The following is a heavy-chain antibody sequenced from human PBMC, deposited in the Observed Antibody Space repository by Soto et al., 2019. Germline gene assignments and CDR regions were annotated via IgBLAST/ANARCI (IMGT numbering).Heavy chain of an antibody. Sequence: QITVKESGPKLVKPSQPLTLTCAFSGFSLSTSGVGVGWVRQPPGKAPEWLALIYWDDDKRYRPSLKSRLSITKYTSKYQVHFTMTNMDPVATDTYSCVDHDCNNNNYYFDLWGRGTLVTVSS. V-gene: IGHV2-5*02. J-gene: IGHJ2*01. CDR2: IYWDDDK. CDR1: GFSLSTSGVG. CDR3: VDHDCNNNNYYFDL. D-gene: IGHD4-4*01.